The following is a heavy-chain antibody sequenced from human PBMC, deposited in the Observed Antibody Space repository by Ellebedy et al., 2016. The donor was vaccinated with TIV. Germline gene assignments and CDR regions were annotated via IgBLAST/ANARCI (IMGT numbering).Heavy chain of an antibody. V-gene: IGHV3-33*01. CDR2: IWSDGSLE. Sequence: PGGSLRLSCAASGFTFTNYHMHWVRQAPGKGLEWVALIWSDGSLEYYADSVKGRFTLSRDSSANTVYLHMNSLRADDTAVYYCAREVGGGQGDMDVWGQGTTVTVSS. CDR1: GFTFTNYH. J-gene: IGHJ6*02. D-gene: IGHD1-26*01. CDR3: AREVGGGQGDMDV.